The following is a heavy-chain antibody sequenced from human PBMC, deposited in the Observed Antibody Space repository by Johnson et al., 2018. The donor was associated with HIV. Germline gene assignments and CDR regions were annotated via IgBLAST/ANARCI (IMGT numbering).Heavy chain of an antibody. J-gene: IGHJ3*02. Sequence: QVQLVESGGGVVQPGGSLRLSCAASGFTFSSYGMHWVRQAPGKGLEWVAFIRYDGSNKYYADSVKGRFTISRDNSKNTLYLQMNSLRGEDTAIYYCAKAPGWLLDAFDMWGQGTMVTVSS. CDR3: AKAPGWLLDAFDM. CDR2: IRYDGSNK. CDR1: GFTFSSYG. D-gene: IGHD5-24*01. V-gene: IGHV3-30*02.